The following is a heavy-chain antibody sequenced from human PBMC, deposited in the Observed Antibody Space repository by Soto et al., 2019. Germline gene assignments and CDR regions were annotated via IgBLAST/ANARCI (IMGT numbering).Heavy chain of an antibody. CDR3: ARDLYSTSWYVRAFDM. V-gene: IGHV1-46*03. CDR1: ENTFSTYS. D-gene: IGHD6-13*01. Sequence: ASVKVSCKASENTFSTYSLHWVRQAPGQGLEWMGVINPTTTTTTDAQKFQGRVTMTRGTSTSTVFLELSSLRSGDTAVYYCARDLYSTSWYVRAFDMWGQ. CDR2: INPTTTTT. J-gene: IGHJ3*02.